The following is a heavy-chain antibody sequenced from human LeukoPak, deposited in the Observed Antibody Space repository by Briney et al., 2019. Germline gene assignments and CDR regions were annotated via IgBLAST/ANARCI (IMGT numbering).Heavy chain of an antibody. CDR3: ARVYVGDPLDY. CDR1: GFTFSNYY. J-gene: IGHJ4*02. D-gene: IGHD4-17*01. Sequence: GGPLRLSCAASGFTFSNYYMSWIRQAPGKGLEWISYISSSGSTIHYADSVKGRFTISRDNAKNSLNLQMNSLRAEDTAMYYCARVYVGDPLDYWGQGTLVTVSS. CDR2: ISSSGSTI. V-gene: IGHV3-11*01.